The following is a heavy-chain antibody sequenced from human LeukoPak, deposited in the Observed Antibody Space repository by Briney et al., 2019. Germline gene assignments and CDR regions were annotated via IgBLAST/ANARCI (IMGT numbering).Heavy chain of an antibody. CDR2: IYYSGST. D-gene: IGHD4-17*01. CDR1: GGSISSYY. V-gene: IGHV4-59*08. J-gene: IGHJ3*02. Sequence: SETLSLTCTVSGGSISSYYWSWIRQPPGKGLEWIGYIYYSGSTYYNPFLKSRVTISVDTSKNQFSLKLSSVTAADTAVYYCARPRDYGDPHDAFDIWGQGTMVTVSS. CDR3: ARPRDYGDPHDAFDI.